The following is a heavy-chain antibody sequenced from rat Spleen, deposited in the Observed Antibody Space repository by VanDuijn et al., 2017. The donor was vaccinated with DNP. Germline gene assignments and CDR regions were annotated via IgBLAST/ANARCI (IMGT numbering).Heavy chain of an antibody. CDR3: ARVGGYYSGEAFDY. CDR1: GFTFSNYY. D-gene: IGHD1-1*01. V-gene: IGHV5-25*01. J-gene: IGHJ2*01. CDR2: ISPRGSRT. Sequence: EVQLVESGGGLVQPGRSLKLSCAASGFTFSNYYMAWVRQAPRKGLEWVAAISPRGSRTYYPDSMKGRFTISRDDAKSSLYLQMNSLKSEDTATYYCARVGGYYSGEAFDYWGQGVMVTVSS.